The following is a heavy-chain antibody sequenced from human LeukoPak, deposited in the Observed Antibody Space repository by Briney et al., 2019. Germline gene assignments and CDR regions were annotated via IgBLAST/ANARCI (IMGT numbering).Heavy chain of an antibody. CDR3: ARDPGRLTIFGVDTYDPANDAFDI. Sequence: GGSLRLSCAASGFTFSSYSMNWVRQAPGKGLEWVSSISSSSSTIYYADSVKGRFTISRDNAKNSLYLQMNSLRAEDTAVYYCARDPGRLTIFGVDTYDPANDAFDIWGQGTMVTVSS. CDR2: ISSSSSTI. CDR1: GFTFSSYS. D-gene: IGHD3-3*01. J-gene: IGHJ3*02. V-gene: IGHV3-48*01.